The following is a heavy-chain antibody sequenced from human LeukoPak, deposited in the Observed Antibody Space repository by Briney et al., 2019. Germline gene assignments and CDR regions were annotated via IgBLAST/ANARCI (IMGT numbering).Heavy chain of an antibody. CDR2: IIPIFGKA. CDR3: ARASSGWYRILDY. V-gene: IGHV1-69*13. CDR1: GGTFSSYA. Sequence: SVKVSCKASGGTFSSYAISWVRQAPGQGLEWMGGIIPIFGKANYAQKFQGRVTITADESTSTAYMELSSLRSEDTAVYYCARASSGWYRILDYWGQGTLVTVSS. D-gene: IGHD6-19*01. J-gene: IGHJ4*02.